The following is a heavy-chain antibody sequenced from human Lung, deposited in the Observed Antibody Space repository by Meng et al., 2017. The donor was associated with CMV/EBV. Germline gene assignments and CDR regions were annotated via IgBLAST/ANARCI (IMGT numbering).Heavy chain of an antibody. J-gene: IGHJ6*01. CDR2: IFSNDEK. CDR3: ARGLADYDFWSGYYNYHGMDV. V-gene: IGHV2-26*01. CDR1: GFSLSNARMG. Sequence: SGPTLVXPTETLTLTCTVSGFSLSNARMGVSWIRQPPGKALEWLAHIFSNDEKSYSTSLKSRLTISKDTSKSQVVLTMTNMDPVDTATYYCARGLADYDFWSGYYNYHGMDVWGQGTTVTVSS. D-gene: IGHD3-3*01.